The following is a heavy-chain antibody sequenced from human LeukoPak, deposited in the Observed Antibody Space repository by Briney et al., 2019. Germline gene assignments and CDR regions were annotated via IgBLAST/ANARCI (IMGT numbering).Heavy chain of an antibody. Sequence: PSETLSLTCTVSGGSISSYYWSWIRQPAGKGLEWIGRIYTSGSTNYNPSLKCRVTMSVDTSKNQFSLKLSSVTAADTAVYYCASQLKDGYNNGVVYWGQGTLVTVSS. CDR1: GGSISSYY. J-gene: IGHJ4*02. V-gene: IGHV4-4*07. CDR2: IYTSGST. D-gene: IGHD5-24*01. CDR3: ASQLKDGYNNGVVY.